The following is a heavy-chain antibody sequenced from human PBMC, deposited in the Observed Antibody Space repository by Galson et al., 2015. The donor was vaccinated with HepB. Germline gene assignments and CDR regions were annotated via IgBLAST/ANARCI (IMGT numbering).Heavy chain of an antibody. CDR2: ISSNGGST. V-gene: IGHV3-64D*06. D-gene: IGHD2-2*01. CDR1: GFTFSSYA. J-gene: IGHJ4*02. Sequence: SLRLSCAASGFTFSSYAMHWVRQAPGKGLEYVSAISSNGGSTYYADSVKGRFTISRDNSKNTLYLQMSSLRAEDTAVYYCVKVHTSRILLGYFDYWGQGTLVTVSS. CDR3: VKVHTSRILLGYFDY.